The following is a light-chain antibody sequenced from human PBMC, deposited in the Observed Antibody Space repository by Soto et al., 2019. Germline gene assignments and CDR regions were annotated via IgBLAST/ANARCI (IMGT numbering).Light chain of an antibody. J-gene: IGKJ2*01. Sequence: ETVMTQSPATLSVSPGERATLSCRASQTIANTLAWYQQRPGQAPRLLIYGASTRATGIPARFSGGGSGTEFTLTISSLQSEDFAGYYCQQYNNWPPYTFGQGTKLEIK. CDR1: QTIANT. V-gene: IGKV3-15*01. CDR2: GAS. CDR3: QQYNNWPPYT.